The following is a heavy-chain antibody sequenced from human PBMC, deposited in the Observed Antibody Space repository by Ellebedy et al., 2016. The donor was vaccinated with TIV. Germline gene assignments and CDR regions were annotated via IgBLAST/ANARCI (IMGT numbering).Heavy chain of an antibody. V-gene: IGHV3-7*03. CDR3: ARQATNTWYLDY. Sequence: GESLKISCAASGFTFSNYWMSWVRQAPGKGLEWVGNIKQDGSEKLYVDSVRGRFTISRDNAKNSVFLQMNSLRAEDTAVYYCARQATNTWYLDYWGQGSLVTASS. CDR2: IKQDGSEK. CDR1: GFTFSNYW. J-gene: IGHJ4*02. D-gene: IGHD2-8*01.